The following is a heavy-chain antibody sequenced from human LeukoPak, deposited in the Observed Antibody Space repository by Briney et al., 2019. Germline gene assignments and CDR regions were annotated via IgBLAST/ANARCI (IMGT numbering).Heavy chain of an antibody. V-gene: IGHV3-21*04. J-gene: IGHJ4*02. CDR1: AFSLNAYN. CDR3: VRDRGTYRPIDY. D-gene: IGHD1-26*01. CDR2: ISYTGTYL. Sequence: GGSLRLSCAASAFSLNAYNMNWVRQVPGKGLEWVSSISYTGTYLYYADSVKGRFTISRDNAQNSLYLQMNSLRAEDTAIYYCVRDRGTYRPIDYWGQGTLVTVSS.